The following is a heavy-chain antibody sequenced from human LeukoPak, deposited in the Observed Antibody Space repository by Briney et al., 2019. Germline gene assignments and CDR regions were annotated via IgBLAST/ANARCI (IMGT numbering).Heavy chain of an antibody. V-gene: IGHV1-24*01. D-gene: IGHD5-18*01. Sequence: WASVKVSCKVSGKTLSDLSIRWLRQPPGKGLEWLGDSDPEDGERIYAQMFQGRVTMTEDTSIDTAYMELSSLRSEDTAVYYCVTGFTTMAVDYFDYWGQGTLVTVSP. CDR2: SDPEDGER. J-gene: IGHJ4*02. CDR3: VTGFTTMAVDYFDY. CDR1: GKTLSDLS.